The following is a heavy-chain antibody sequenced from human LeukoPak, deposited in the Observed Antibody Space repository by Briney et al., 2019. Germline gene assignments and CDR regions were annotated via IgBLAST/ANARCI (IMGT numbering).Heavy chain of an antibody. D-gene: IGHD3-22*01. Sequence: GASVKVSCKASGYTFTGYYMHWVRQAPGQGLEWMGWINPNSGGTNYAQKFQGRVTMTRDTSISTAYMELSRLRSDDTAVYYCARRGVDSSGYNDAFDIWGQGTMVTVSS. V-gene: IGHV1-2*02. CDR2: INPNSGGT. J-gene: IGHJ3*02. CDR1: GYTFTGYY. CDR3: ARRGVDSSGYNDAFDI.